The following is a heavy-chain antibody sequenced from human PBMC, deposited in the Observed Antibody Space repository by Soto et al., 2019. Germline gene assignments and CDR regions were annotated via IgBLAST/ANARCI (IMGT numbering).Heavy chain of an antibody. Sequence: GASVKVSCKASGYTFTSYGISWVRRAPGQGLEWMGWISAYNGNTNYAQKLQGRVTMTTDTSTSTAYMELRSLRSDDTAVYYCAGTTVTTTVGYYYYMDVSGKATTVTVSS. CDR2: ISAYNGNT. CDR3: AGTTVTTTVGYYYYMDV. V-gene: IGHV1-18*01. D-gene: IGHD4-17*01. CDR1: GYTFTSYG. J-gene: IGHJ6*03.